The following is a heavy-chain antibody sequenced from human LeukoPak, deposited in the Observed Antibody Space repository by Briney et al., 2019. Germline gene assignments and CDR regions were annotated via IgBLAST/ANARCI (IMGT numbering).Heavy chain of an antibody. Sequence: GGSLRLSCAASGFTFGNYAINWVRQAPGKGLEWVSAISGSGGNTYYADSVKGRFTISRDNSKNTLYLQMNSLRAEDTAVYYCAKDHLHIVVVTGDWFDPWGQGTLVTVSS. V-gene: IGHV3-23*01. D-gene: IGHD2-21*02. CDR1: GFTFGNYA. CDR3: AKDHLHIVVVTGDWFDP. J-gene: IGHJ5*02. CDR2: ISGSGGNT.